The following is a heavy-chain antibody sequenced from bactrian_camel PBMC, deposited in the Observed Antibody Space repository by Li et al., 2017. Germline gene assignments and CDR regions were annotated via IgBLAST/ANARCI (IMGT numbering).Heavy chain of an antibody. CDR3: SRRGSWYYFEY. J-gene: IGHJ4*01. D-gene: IGHD6*01. CDR2: IYTGDART. V-gene: IGHV3S1*01. CDR1: GYSVDRKC. Sequence: HVQLVESGGGSVQAGGSLRLSCLFDGYSVDRKCMAWFRRAAGKEREGVAAIYTGDARTVYYADSVKGRFTISRDNAKNTVYLQMNSLKSEDTALYYCSRRGSWYYFEYWGQGTQVTVS.